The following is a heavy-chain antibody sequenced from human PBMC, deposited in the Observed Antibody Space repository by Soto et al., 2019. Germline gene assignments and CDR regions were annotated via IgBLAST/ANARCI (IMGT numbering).Heavy chain of an antibody. Sequence: SETLSLTCTVSGGSISSGGYYWGWIRQHPGKGLEWIGYIYYSGSTYYNPSLKSRVTISVDTSKNRFSLKLSSVTAADTAVYYCARLMNGSGSYYYYYYYMDVWGRGTTVTVSS. CDR3: ARLMNGSGSYYYYYYYMDV. V-gene: IGHV4-31*03. CDR1: GGSISSGGYY. D-gene: IGHD3-10*01. J-gene: IGHJ6*03. CDR2: IYYSGST.